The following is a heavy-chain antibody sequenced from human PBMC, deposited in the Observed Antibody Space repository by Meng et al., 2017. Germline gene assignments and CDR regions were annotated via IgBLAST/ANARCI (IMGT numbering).Heavy chain of an antibody. CDR3: ATLFGWESGSYYVPSGYYYGMDV. Sequence: ASVKVSCKASGYTFTSYAMNCVRQAPGQGLEWMGWINTNTGNPTYAQGFTGRFVFSLDTSVSTAYLQISSLKAEDTAVYYCATLFGWESGSYYVPSGYYYGMDVWGQGTTVTVSS. D-gene: IGHD1-26*01. CDR1: GYTFTSYA. J-gene: IGHJ6*02. CDR2: INTNTGNP. V-gene: IGHV7-4-1*02.